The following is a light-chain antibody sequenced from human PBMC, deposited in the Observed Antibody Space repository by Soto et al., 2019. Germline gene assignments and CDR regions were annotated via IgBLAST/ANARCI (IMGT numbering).Light chain of an antibody. V-gene: IGKV3-11*01. CDR3: QQRSNWPST. CDR2: DAS. J-gene: IGKJ1*01. Sequence: EIVLTQSPATLSLSPWERATLSCRASQSVSSYLAWYQQKPGQAPRLLIYDASNRATGIPARFSGSGSGTDFTLTISSLEPEDVAVYYCQQRSNWPSTFGQGPKVDIK. CDR1: QSVSSY.